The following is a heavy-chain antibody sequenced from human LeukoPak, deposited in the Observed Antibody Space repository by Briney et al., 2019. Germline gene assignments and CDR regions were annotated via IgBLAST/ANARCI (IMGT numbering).Heavy chain of an antibody. J-gene: IGHJ4*02. V-gene: IGHV3-23*01. CDR2: ISGFGGST. CDR1: GFSFSSYA. Sequence: GGSLRLSCAASGFSFSSYAMSWVRQAPGKGLEWASTISGFGGSTYYADSVKGPFTISRDNSKNTLYLQMNSLRAEDTAVYYCAKEPVEGTLVRGIIMTFDYWGQGVLVTVSS. CDR3: AKEPVEGTLVRGIIMTFDY. D-gene: IGHD3-10*01.